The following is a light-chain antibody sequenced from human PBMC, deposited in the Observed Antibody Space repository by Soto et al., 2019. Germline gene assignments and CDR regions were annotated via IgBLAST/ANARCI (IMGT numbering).Light chain of an antibody. V-gene: IGKV1-33*01. J-gene: IGKJ2*01. CDR1: QDINNY. CDR3: QQYDNLPPT. CDR2: AAS. Sequence: DIQMTQSPSSLPASEGDRVTITCQATQDINNYLNWYQQKPGKAPKLLIYAASNLETGVPSRFSGSGSGTDVTFTISSLQPADIGTYYCQQYDNLPPTCGQGTKLQIK.